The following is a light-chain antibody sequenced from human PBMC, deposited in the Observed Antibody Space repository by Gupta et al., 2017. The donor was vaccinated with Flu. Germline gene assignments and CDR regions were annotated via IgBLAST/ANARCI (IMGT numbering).Light chain of an antibody. J-gene: IGKJ1*01. CDR1: HSLLYRNGYHY. V-gene: IGKV2-28*01. Sequence: DIVMTQSPLSLPVTLGEPASISSRSSHSLLYRNGYHYLAWYLQKPGQSPQLLIYLGSSRASGVPDRFSGSGSATDFTLKISRVEAEDVGVYYCMQSLHTPSTFGQGTKVEIK. CDR3: MQSLHTPST. CDR2: LGS.